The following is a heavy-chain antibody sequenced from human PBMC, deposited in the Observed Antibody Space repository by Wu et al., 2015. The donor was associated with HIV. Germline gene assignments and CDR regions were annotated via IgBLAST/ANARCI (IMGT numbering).Heavy chain of an antibody. Sequence: QVQLVQSGAEVKKPGASVKVSCKASGYTFTGYYMHWVRQAPGQGLEWMGWINPNSGGTNYAQKFQGRVTMTRDTSISTAYMELSRLRSDDTAVYYCAREMEYYDSSGYPGYWGQGTLVTVSS. V-gene: IGHV1-2*02. CDR1: GYTFTGYY. CDR3: AREMEYYDSSGYPGY. CDR2: INPNSGGT. J-gene: IGHJ4*02. D-gene: IGHD3-22*01.